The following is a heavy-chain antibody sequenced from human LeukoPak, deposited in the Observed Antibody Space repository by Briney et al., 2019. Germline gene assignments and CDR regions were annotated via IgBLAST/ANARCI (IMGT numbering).Heavy chain of an antibody. CDR3: ARDITTGTTRFDP. CDR2: IHAGTGNT. D-gene: IGHD1-1*01. V-gene: IGHV1-3*01. CDR1: GYTSTSYA. Sequence: ASVKVSCKASGYTSTSYAVHWVRQAPGQRLEWMGWIHAGTGNTKYSQKFQGRVTITRDTSANTVYMELSRLRPEDTAVYYCARDITTGTTRFDPWGQGTLVTVSS. J-gene: IGHJ5*02.